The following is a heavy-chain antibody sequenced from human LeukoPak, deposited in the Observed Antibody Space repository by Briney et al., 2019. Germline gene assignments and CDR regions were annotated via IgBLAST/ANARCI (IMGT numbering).Heavy chain of an antibody. CDR3: AKAPSIAAAGTFDY. V-gene: IGHV3-23*01. D-gene: IGHD6-13*01. J-gene: IGHJ4*02. CDR1: GFTFSSYA. CDR2: ISGSGGST. Sequence: GGSLTLSCAASGFTFSSYAMSWVRQAPGKGLEWVSAISGSGGSTYYVDSVKGRFTISGDNSKNTLYLQMNSLRAEDTAVYYCAKAPSIAAAGTFDYWGQGTLVTVSS.